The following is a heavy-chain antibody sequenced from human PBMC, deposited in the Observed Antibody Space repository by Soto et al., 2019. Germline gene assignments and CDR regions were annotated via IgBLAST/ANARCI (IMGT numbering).Heavy chain of an antibody. D-gene: IGHD3-22*01. J-gene: IGHJ3*02. CDR1: GYTFTSYY. V-gene: IGHV1-46*01. Sequence: QVQLVQSGAEVKKPGASVKVSCKASGYTFTSYYMHWVRQAPGQGLEWMGIINPSGGSTSYAQKCKGRVTTTRDTARSTVYMGLSRLRSEGRAVYSCARVVQTLVGADYYAISGYYYRDAFDIWGQGTMVTVSS. CDR3: ARVVQTLVGADYYAISGYYYRDAFDI. CDR2: INPSGGST.